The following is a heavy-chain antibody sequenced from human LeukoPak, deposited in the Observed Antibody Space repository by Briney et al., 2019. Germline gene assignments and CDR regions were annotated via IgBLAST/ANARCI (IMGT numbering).Heavy chain of an antibody. D-gene: IGHD2-15*01. CDR3: AGEDGLRYCSGGSCQKPYYYYYMDV. CDR2: ISSSSSTI. V-gene: IGHV3-48*04. J-gene: IGHJ6*03. Sequence: GGSLRLSCVASGFTFSNYWMHWVRQAPGKGLEWVSYISSSSSTIYYADSVKGRFTISRDNAKNSLYLQMNSLRAEDTAVYYCAGEDGLRYCSGGSCQKPYYYYYMDVWGKGTTVTVSS. CDR1: GFTFSNYW.